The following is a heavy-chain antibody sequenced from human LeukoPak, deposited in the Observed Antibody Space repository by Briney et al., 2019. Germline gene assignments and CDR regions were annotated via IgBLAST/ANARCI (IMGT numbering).Heavy chain of an antibody. CDR3: ARLNTAMVMGFDY. Sequence: SETLSLTCTVSGGSISSYYWSWIRHPAGKGLEWIGRIYTSGSTNYNPSLKSRVTMSVDTSKNQFSLKLSSVTAADTAVYYCARLNTAMVMGFDYWGQGTLVTVSS. CDR1: GGSISSYY. D-gene: IGHD5-18*01. CDR2: IYTSGST. V-gene: IGHV4-4*07. J-gene: IGHJ4*02.